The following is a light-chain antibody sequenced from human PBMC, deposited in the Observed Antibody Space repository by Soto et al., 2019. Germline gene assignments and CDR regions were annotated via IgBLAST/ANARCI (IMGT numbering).Light chain of an antibody. V-gene: IGLV1-51*01. CDR1: TSNIGSHN. CDR3: GTWDSSLNVV. Sequence: QSVLTQPPPLSAAPGQTVTISCSGSTSNIGSHNVFWYQQVPGGAPKLLIYDSFKQYSGIPDRYSGSKSDTSATLDITGLQTGDEADYYCGTWDSSLNVVFGGGTKVTVL. J-gene: IGLJ2*01. CDR2: DSF.